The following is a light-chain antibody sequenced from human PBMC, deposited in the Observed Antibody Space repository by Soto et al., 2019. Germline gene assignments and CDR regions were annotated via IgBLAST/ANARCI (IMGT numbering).Light chain of an antibody. CDR2: NAF. Sequence: DVVMTQSPLSLPVTLGQPASISCSSSQSLVYSDGNAYLSWFQQRPGQSPRRLIYNAFNRDSGVPDRFTGSGSGTEFTLKISRVEAEDVGIYYCMQGTHWPPVTFGQGTKLEIK. CDR3: MQGTHWPPVT. CDR1: QSLVYSDGNAY. J-gene: IGKJ2*01. V-gene: IGKV2-30*01.